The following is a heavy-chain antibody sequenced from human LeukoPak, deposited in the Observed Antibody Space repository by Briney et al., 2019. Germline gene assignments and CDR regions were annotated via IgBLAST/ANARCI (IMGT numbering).Heavy chain of an antibody. CDR3: ASQGGSSWYSEY. D-gene: IGHD6-13*01. CDR2: IYYSGAT. CDR1: GGSISSSSYY. Sequence: LETLSLTCTVSGGSISSSSYYWGWIRQPPGKGLEGVGSIYYSGATYDHTSLESRATIAVDTSKNQFSLKLSAVTAADTAVYYCASQGGSSWYSEYWGQGTLVTVSS. V-gene: IGHV4-39*01. J-gene: IGHJ4*02.